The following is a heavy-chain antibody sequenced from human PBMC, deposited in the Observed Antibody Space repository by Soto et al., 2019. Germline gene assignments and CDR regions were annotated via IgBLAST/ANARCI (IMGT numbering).Heavy chain of an antibody. Sequence: ASVKVSCKASGYTFTSYGIGWVRQAPGQGLEWMGWISAYNGNTNYAQKLQGRVTMTTDTSTSTAYMELRSLRSDDTAVYYCARPSYYYDSSGYYSRGGYGMDVWGQGTTVTVSS. CDR1: GYTFTSYG. D-gene: IGHD3-22*01. J-gene: IGHJ6*02. CDR2: ISAYNGNT. CDR3: ARPSYYYDSSGYYSRGGYGMDV. V-gene: IGHV1-18*01.